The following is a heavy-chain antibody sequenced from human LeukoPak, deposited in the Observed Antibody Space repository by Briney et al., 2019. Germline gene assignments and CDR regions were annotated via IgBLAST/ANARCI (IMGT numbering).Heavy chain of an antibody. CDR1: GGSFSGYY. Sequence: KPSETLSLTCAVYGGSFSGYYWSWIRQPPGKGLEWIGEINHSGSTNYNPSLKSRVTISVDTSKNQFSLKLSSVTAADTAVYFCASGIAARLFDYWGQGTLVTVSS. CDR2: INHSGST. V-gene: IGHV4-34*01. D-gene: IGHD6-6*01. CDR3: ASGIAARLFDY. J-gene: IGHJ4*02.